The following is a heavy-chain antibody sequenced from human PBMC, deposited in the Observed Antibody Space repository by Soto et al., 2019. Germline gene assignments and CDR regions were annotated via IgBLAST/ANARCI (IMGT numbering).Heavy chain of an antibody. CDR3: VRDMRAVPWYGGISSAFDM. D-gene: IGHD3-10*01. J-gene: IGHJ3*02. Sequence: GGSLRLSCAASGFTFSRHWVHWVRQAPGQGLVWVSRTKTDGTTSYADSVRGRFTISRDNAENTLYLQMNSLRAEDTAVYYCVRDMRAVPWYGGISSAFDMWGQGTMVTVSS. CDR1: GFTFSRHW. CDR2: TKTDGTT. V-gene: IGHV3-74*01.